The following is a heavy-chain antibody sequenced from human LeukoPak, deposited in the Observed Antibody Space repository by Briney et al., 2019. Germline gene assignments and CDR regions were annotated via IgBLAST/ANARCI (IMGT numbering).Heavy chain of an antibody. Sequence: SETLSLTCTVSGASVNSGNYYWTWIRQPAGKRLEWIGRIYTSGSTNYNPSLKSRVTISIDASKNQFSLRLSSVTAADTAVYYCARAGDFWTNYHPDHWGQGTLVTVSS. J-gene: IGHJ4*02. CDR1: GASVNSGNYY. CDR3: ARAGDFWTNYHPDH. D-gene: IGHD3/OR15-3a*01. V-gene: IGHV4-61*02. CDR2: IYTSGST.